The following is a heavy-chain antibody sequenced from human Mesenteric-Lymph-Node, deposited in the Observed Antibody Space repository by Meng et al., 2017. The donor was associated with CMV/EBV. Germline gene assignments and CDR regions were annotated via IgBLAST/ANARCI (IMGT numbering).Heavy chain of an antibody. CDR2: IYSGGSA. Sequence: GESLKISCAASGFNVSRNYMNWVRQAPGKGLEWVSVIYSGGSAYYADSVKGRFTISRDNSKNTLYLQMNGLRAEDTAVYYCAKGKSGYYFDYWGQGTLVTVSS. CDR1: GFNVSRNY. J-gene: IGHJ4*02. V-gene: IGHV3-53*01. CDR3: AKGKSGYYFDY.